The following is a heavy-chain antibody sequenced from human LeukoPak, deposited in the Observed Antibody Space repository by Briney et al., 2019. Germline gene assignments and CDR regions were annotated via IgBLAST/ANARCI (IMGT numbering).Heavy chain of an antibody. V-gene: IGHV3-72*01. D-gene: IGHD1-26*01. J-gene: IGHJ1*01. CDR1: GFTFSDYY. CDR2: SRNRAYSYST. Sequence: GGSLRLSCVASGFTFSDYYMDWVRQAPGKGLEWVGRSRNRAYSYSTEYAASVKGRFSISRDDSENSLYLQMNSLKTDDTAVYYCGPGVSGTSSARAPDVWGQGTLVTVSS. CDR3: GPGVSGTSSARAPDV.